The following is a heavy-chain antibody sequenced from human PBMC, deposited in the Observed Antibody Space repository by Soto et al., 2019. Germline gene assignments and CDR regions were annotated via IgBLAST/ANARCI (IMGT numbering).Heavy chain of an antibody. CDR3: AKDTPQEWLLVFHY. CDR1: GFTFSNYA. Sequence: GGSRRLSCAGSGFTFSNYAMSWVRQAPGKGLEWVSAISGSGDSTYYANSVKGRFTISRDNSKNTLYLQMNSLRAEDTAVYYCAKDTPQEWLLVFHYWGQGTLVTVSS. D-gene: IGHD3-3*01. V-gene: IGHV3-23*01. J-gene: IGHJ4*02. CDR2: ISGSGDST.